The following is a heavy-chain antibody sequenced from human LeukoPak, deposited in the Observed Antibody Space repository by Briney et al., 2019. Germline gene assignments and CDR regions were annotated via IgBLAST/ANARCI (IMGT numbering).Heavy chain of an antibody. CDR1: GFPFSNYW. V-gene: IGHV3-7*01. Sequence: GGSLRLSCAGPGFPFSNYWMAWVRQAPGKGREWVANMKEDGGEINYVDSVKGRFTISRDNAKNSLDLQMNSLRVDDTAVYYCVRDRGYSTFDYWGQGTLVIVSS. CDR3: VRDRGYSTFDY. CDR2: MKEDGGEI. J-gene: IGHJ4*02. D-gene: IGHD4-23*01.